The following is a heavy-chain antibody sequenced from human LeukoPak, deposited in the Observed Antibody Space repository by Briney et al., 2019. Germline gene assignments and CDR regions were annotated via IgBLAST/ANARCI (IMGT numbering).Heavy chain of an antibody. V-gene: IGHV4-59*01. CDR1: GGSISSYY. Sequence: PSETLSLTCTVSGGSISSYYWSWIRQPPGKGLEWIGYIYYSGSTNYNPSLKSRVTISVDTSKNQFSLKLSSVTAADTAVYYCARERWEYSSSWYYAFDIWGQGTMVTVSS. CDR3: ARERWEYSSSWYYAFDI. D-gene: IGHD6-13*01. J-gene: IGHJ3*02. CDR2: IYYSGST.